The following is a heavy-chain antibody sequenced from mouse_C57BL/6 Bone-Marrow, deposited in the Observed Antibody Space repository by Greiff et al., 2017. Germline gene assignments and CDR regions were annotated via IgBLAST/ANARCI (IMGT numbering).Heavy chain of an antibody. Sequence: VQLQQSGAELARPGASVKLSCKASGYTFTSYGISWVKQRTGQGLEWIGEIYPRSGNTYYNEKFKGKATLTADKSSSTAYMELRSLTSEDSAVYFCARWLITTVVPYARDYWGQGTSVTVSS. CDR3: ARWLITTVVPYARDY. CDR2: IYPRSGNT. D-gene: IGHD1-1*01. CDR1: GYTFTSYG. V-gene: IGHV1-81*01. J-gene: IGHJ4*01.